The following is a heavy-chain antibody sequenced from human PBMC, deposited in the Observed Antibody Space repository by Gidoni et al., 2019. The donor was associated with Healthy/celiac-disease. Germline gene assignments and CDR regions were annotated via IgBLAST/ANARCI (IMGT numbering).Heavy chain of an antibody. CDR3: AKGGSGYYYGMDV. D-gene: IGHD3-22*01. J-gene: IGHJ6*02. CDR1: GFTFSSYA. V-gene: IGHV3-23*04. Sequence: EVQLVESGGGLVQPGGSLSLSCAASGFTFSSYAMRWVRQAPGKGLEWVSAISGSGGSTYYADSVKGRFTISRDNSKNTLYLQMNSLRAEDTAVYYCAKGGSGYYYGMDVWGQGTTVTVSS. CDR2: ISGSGGST.